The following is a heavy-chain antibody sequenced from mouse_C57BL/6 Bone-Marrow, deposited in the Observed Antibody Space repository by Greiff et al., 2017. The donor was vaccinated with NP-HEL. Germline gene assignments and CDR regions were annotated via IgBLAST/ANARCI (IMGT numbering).Heavy chain of an antibody. Sequence: EVKLVESGGGLVKPGGSLKLSCAASGFTFSSYAMSWVRQTPEKRLEWVATISDGGSYTYYPDNVKGRFTISRDNAKNNLYLQMSHLKSEDTAMYYCARALYYGISYNFDYWGQGTTLTVSS. D-gene: IGHD1-1*01. V-gene: IGHV5-4*03. CDR1: GFTFSSYA. J-gene: IGHJ2*01. CDR2: ISDGGSYT. CDR3: ARALYYGISYNFDY.